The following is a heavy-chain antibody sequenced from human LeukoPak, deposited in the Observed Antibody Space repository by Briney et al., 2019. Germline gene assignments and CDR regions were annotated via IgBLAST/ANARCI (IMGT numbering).Heavy chain of an antibody. Sequence: PSETLSLTCTVPGGAISSYYWSWIRQPPGKGLEWIGHVSYSGSTNYNPSLKSRVTISVDTSKNQFSLKLTSVTAADTAMYYCARVPRGDYYYGMDVWGQGTTVTVSS. J-gene: IGHJ6*02. CDR3: ARVPRGDYYYGMDV. V-gene: IGHV4-59*01. D-gene: IGHD3-10*01. CDR1: GGAISSYY. CDR2: VSYSGST.